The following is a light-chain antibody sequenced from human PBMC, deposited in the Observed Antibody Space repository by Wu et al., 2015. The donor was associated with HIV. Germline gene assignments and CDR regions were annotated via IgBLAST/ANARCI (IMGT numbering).Light chain of an antibody. CDR2: GAS. V-gene: IGKV3-15*01. CDR3: QQYNNWPPYT. CDR1: QSVSSN. Sequence: EIVMTQSPATLSVSPGERATLSCRASQSVSSNLAWYLQKPGQAPRLLIYGASTRATGIPARFSGSGSGTEFTLTISNMQSEDFAIYYCQQYNNWPPYTFGQGTKLEIK. J-gene: IGKJ2*01.